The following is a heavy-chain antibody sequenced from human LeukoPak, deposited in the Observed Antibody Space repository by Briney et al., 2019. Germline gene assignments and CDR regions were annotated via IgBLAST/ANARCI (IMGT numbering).Heavy chain of an antibody. CDR1: GFTFDDYG. V-gene: IGHV3-20*04. D-gene: IGHD2-15*01. J-gene: IGHJ4*02. Sequence: GGSLRLSCAASGFTFDDYGMSWVRQAPGKGLEWVSGINWNGGSTGYADSVKGRFTISRDNAKNSLYLQMNSLRAEDTALYYCARLGYCSGGSCYGASDYWGQGTLVTVSS. CDR3: ARLGYCSGGSCYGASDY. CDR2: INWNGGST.